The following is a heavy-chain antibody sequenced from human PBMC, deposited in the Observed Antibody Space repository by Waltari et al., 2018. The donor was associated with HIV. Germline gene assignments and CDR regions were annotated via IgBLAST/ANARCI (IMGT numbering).Heavy chain of an antibody. CDR1: GYTFTSYY. Sequence: QVQLVQSGAEVKKPGASVKVSCKASGYTFTSYYMHWVRQAPGQGLEWMGISNPSGGSTSYAQKFQGRVTMTRDTSTSTVYMELSSLRSEDTAVYYCARDGRNYYYDSSGYRGAFDYWGQGTLVTVSS. V-gene: IGHV1-46*01. J-gene: IGHJ4*02. CDR2: SNPSGGST. CDR3: ARDGRNYYYDSSGYRGAFDY. D-gene: IGHD3-22*01.